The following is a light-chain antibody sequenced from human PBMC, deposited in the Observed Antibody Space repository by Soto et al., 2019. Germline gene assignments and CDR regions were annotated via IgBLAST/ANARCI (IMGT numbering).Light chain of an antibody. V-gene: IGKV3-15*01. Sequence: EIVMTQSPATLSVSPGERAILSCRASQTVASNVAWYQQKPGRAPRLLIHGASTRATGVSARFSGSGSGTEFTLTIRTLQSDDFPVYYCQQYHNWPPQYTFAQETKLPIK. CDR3: QQYHNWPPQYT. J-gene: IGKJ2*01. CDR2: GAS. CDR1: QTVASN.